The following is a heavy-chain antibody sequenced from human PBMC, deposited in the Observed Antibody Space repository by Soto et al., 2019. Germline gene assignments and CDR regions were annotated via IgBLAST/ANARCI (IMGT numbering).Heavy chain of an antibody. D-gene: IGHD2-2*01. CDR1: GGTFSSYA. CDR2: IIPIFGTA. J-gene: IGHJ4*02. Sequence: ASVKVSCKASGGTFSSYAISWVRQAPGQGLEWMGGIIPIFGTANYAQKFQGRVTITADESTSTAYMELSSLRSEDTAVYYCARATPAAIDSLYYFDYWGQGTLVTVSS. V-gene: IGHV1-69*13. CDR3: ARATPAAIDSLYYFDY.